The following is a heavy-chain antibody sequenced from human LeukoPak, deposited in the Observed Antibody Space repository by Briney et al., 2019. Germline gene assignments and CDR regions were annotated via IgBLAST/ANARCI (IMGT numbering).Heavy chain of an antibody. Sequence: RSGGSLRLSCAASGFTFSSYSMNWIRQPPGKGLEWIGEINHSGSTNYNPSLKSRVTISVDTSKNQFSLKLSSVTAADTAVYYCASLAYRRGMDVWGQGTTVTVSS. V-gene: IGHV4-34*01. CDR1: GFTFSSYS. CDR3: ASLAYRRGMDV. CDR2: INHSGST. D-gene: IGHD3-16*02. J-gene: IGHJ6*02.